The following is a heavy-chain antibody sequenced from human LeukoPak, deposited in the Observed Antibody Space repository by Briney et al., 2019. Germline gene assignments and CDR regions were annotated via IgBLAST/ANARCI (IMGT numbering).Heavy chain of an antibody. J-gene: IGHJ5*02. CDR1: GGTFSSYA. Sequence: ASVKVSCKASGGTFSSYAISWVRQAPGQGLEWMGRIIPILGIANYAQKFQGRVTITADKSTSTAYMELSSLRSEDTAVYYCARDPTMDYYDSSGYRWGQGTLVTVSS. D-gene: IGHD3-22*01. V-gene: IGHV1-69*04. CDR2: IIPILGIA. CDR3: ARDPTMDYYDSSGYR.